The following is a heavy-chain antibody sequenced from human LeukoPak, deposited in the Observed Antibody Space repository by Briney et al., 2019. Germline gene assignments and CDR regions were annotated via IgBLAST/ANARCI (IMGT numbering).Heavy chain of an antibody. J-gene: IGHJ4*02. D-gene: IGHD3-22*01. V-gene: IGHV3-11*01. CDR3: AREKYYYDTTYYYVKYFNY. CDR2: ISSSGSTI. Sequence: GGSLRLSCAASGFIFSDYYMSWIRQPPGKGLEWVSYISSSGSTIYYADSVKGRFTISKDNAKNSLYLQMNSLRAEDTAVYYCAREKYYYDTTYYYVKYFNYWGQGSLVTVSS. CDR1: GFIFSDYY.